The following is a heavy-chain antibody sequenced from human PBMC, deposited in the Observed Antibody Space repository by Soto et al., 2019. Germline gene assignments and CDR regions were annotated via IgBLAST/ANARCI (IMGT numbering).Heavy chain of an antibody. V-gene: IGHV3-53*01. CDR2: IYRSGAT. Sequence: GGSLRLSCAASGFTVTSNYLPWVRQAPGKGLEWFSVIYRSGATYYPDSVRGRFTASRDYAYTTLYLQMDSLRVEDTAVYYCARDSGMIRGSYGVDVWGPGTTVNVSS. J-gene: IGHJ6*02. CDR3: ARDSGMIRGSYGVDV. CDR1: GFTVTSNY. D-gene: IGHD3-10*01.